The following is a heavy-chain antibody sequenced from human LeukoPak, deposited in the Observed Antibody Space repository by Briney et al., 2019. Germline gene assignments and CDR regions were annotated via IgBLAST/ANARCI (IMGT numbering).Heavy chain of an antibody. CDR2: ISSSSSYI. J-gene: IGHJ6*02. CDR3: ARDHIAARPFPPYYYYYYGMDV. V-gene: IGHV3-21*01. Sequence: GGSLRLSCAASGFTFSSYSMNWVHQAPGKGLEWVSSISSSSSYIYYADSVKGRFTISRDNAKNSLYLQMNSLRAEDTAVYYCARDHIAARPFPPYYYYYYGMDVWGQGTTVTVSS. D-gene: IGHD6-6*01. CDR1: GFTFSSYS.